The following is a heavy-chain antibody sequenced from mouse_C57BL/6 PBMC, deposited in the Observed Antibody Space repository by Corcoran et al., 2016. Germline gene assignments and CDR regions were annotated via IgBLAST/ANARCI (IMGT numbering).Heavy chain of an antibody. D-gene: IGHD2-1*01. CDR3: SRRAEADGNYVGYYAMDY. V-gene: IGHV8-12*01. CDR2: IYWDDDK. CDR1: GFSLSTSGMG. Sequence: QVTLKESGPGILQSSQTLSLTCSFSGFSLSTSGMGVSWIRQPSGKGLEWRAHIYWDDDKRYNPSLKSRHTISKDTSRNQVFRKITSVDTADTATYYCSRRAEADGNYVGYYAMDYWGQGTSVTVSS. J-gene: IGHJ4*01.